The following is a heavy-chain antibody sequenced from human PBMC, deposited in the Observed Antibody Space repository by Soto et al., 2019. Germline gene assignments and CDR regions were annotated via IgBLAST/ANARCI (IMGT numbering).Heavy chain of an antibody. D-gene: IGHD4-4*01. V-gene: IGHV3-30*18. Sequence: QVQLVESGGGVVQPGRSLRLSCAASGFTFSSYGMHWVRQAPGKGLEWVAVISYDGSNKYYADSVKGRFTISRDNSKNTLYLQMDSLRAEDTAVYYCAKSLSIYSNDRWLDPWGQGTLVTVSS. CDR1: GFTFSSYG. CDR2: ISYDGSNK. CDR3: AKSLSIYSNDRWLDP. J-gene: IGHJ5*02.